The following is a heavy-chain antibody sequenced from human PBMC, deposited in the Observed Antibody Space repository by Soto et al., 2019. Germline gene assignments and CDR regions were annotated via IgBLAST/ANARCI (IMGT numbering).Heavy chain of an antibody. D-gene: IGHD6-19*01. Sequence: GGSLRLSCAASGFTFSNAWMNWVRQAPGKGLEWVGRIKSKTDGGTTDYAAPVKGRFTISRDDSKNTLYLQMNSLKTEDTAVYYCTTEDPIAVAGPAGVTDFDYWGQGTLVTVSS. CDR3: TTEDPIAVAGPAGVTDFDY. CDR2: IKSKTDGGTT. J-gene: IGHJ4*02. V-gene: IGHV3-15*07. CDR1: GFTFSNAW.